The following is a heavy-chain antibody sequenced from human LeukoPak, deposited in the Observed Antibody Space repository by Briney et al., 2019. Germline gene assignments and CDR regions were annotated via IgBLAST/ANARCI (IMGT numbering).Heavy chain of an antibody. Sequence: ASVKVSCKASGYTFTGYYMHWVRQAPGQGLEWMGWINPNSGGINYAQKFQGRVTMTRDTSISTAYMELSRLRSDDTAVYYCARDAGSCSSTSCYTWFDPWGQGTLVTVSS. CDR2: INPNSGGI. CDR3: ARDAGSCSSTSCYTWFDP. V-gene: IGHV1-2*02. CDR1: GYTFTGYY. D-gene: IGHD2-2*02. J-gene: IGHJ5*02.